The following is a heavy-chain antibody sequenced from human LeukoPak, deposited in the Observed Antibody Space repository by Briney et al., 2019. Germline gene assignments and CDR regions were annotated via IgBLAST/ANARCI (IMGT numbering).Heavy chain of an antibody. CDR3: AKEGGSSWYTPGY. CDR1: GFTFSSYG. J-gene: IGHJ4*02. D-gene: IGHD6-13*01. Sequence: GGSLRLSCAASGFTFSSYGVHWVRQAPGKGLEWVAVISYDGSNKYYADSVKGRFTISRDNSKNTLYLQMNSLRAEDTAVYYCAKEGGSSWYTPGYWGQGTLVTVSS. V-gene: IGHV3-30*18. CDR2: ISYDGSNK.